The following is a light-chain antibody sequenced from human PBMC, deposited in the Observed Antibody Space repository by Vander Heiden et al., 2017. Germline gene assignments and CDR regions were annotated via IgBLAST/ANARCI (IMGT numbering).Light chain of an antibody. CDR3: CSYAGSSTYV. CDR2: DVS. J-gene: IGLJ1*01. V-gene: IGLV2-23*02. Sequence: QSALTPPASVSGSPGQSITISCTGTSSDVGNFNFVSWYQQDPGKAPKLMIFDVSQRPSGISNRFSGSKSGNTASLTISGLQAEDEADYYCCSYAGSSTYVFGTGTKVTVL. CDR1: SSDVGNFNF.